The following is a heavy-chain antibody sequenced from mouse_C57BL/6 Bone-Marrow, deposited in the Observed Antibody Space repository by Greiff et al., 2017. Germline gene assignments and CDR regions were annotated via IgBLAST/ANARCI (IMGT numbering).Heavy chain of an antibody. CDR2: IYPRSGNT. J-gene: IGHJ3*01. Sequence: QVQLQQSGAELARPGASVKLSCKASGYTFTSYGISWVKQRTGQGLEWIGEIYPRSGNTYYNEKFKGKATLTADKSSSTAYMVLRSLTSEDSAVYFCARGYGGYYVGFAYWGQGTLVTVSA. CDR3: ARGYGGYYVGFAY. CDR1: GYTFTSYG. D-gene: IGHD2-3*01. V-gene: IGHV1-81*01.